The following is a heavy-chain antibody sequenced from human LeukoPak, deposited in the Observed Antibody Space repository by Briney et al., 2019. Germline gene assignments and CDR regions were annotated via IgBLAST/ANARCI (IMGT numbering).Heavy chain of an antibody. D-gene: IGHD4-11*01. V-gene: IGHV1-18*01. CDR2: ISAYNGNT. CDR1: GYTFTSYG. CDR3: ERDRIPTVTTSWGYGY. J-gene: IGHJ4*02. Sequence: ASVKVSCKASGYTFTSYGISWVRQAPGQGLEWMGWISAYNGNTNYAQKLQGRVTMTTDTSTSTAHMELRSLRSDDTAVYYCERDRIPTVTTSWGYGYWGQGTLVTVSS.